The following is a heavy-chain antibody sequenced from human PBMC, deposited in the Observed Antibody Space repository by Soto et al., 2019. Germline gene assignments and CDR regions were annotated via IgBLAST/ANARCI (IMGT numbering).Heavy chain of an antibody. Sequence: ASVKVSCKASGYTFMSYPLHWVRQAPGQRPEWMGWINAGDDITQFSQKFQGRLTFTRDTSASTGYMELRSLRSEDTAVYYCARDGSGYSGSHYIDYFTYWGQGTLVTVSS. D-gene: IGHD1-26*01. CDR3: ARDGSGYSGSHYIDYFTY. CDR1: GYTFMSYP. V-gene: IGHV1-3*01. J-gene: IGHJ4*02. CDR2: INAGDDIT.